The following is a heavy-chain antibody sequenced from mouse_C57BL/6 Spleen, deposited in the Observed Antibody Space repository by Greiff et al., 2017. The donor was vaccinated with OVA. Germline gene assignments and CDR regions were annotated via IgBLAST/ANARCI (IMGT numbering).Heavy chain of an antibody. Sequence: QVQLQQSGAELVKPGASVKMSCKASGYTFTSYWITWVKQRPGQGLEWIGDIYPGSGSTNYNEKFKSKATLTVDTSSSTAYMQLSSLTSEDSAFYYCARSGWDDAMDYWGQGTSVTVSS. D-gene: IGHD4-1*01. V-gene: IGHV1-55*01. J-gene: IGHJ4*01. CDR1: GYTFTSYW. CDR2: IYPGSGST. CDR3: ARSGWDDAMDY.